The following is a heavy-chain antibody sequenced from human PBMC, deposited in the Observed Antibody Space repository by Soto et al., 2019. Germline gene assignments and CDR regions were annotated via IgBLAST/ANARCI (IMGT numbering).Heavy chain of an antibody. V-gene: IGHV4-59*12. Sequence: PSETLSLTCTVSGGSISSYYWSWIRQPPGKGLEWIGYIYYSGSTNYNPSLKSRVTISVDTSKNQFSLKLSSVTAADTAVYYCARRSRGAQQLVLVRAFDIWGQGTMVTVSS. CDR2: IYYSGST. CDR1: GGSISSYY. D-gene: IGHD6-13*01. J-gene: IGHJ3*02. CDR3: ARRSRGAQQLVLVRAFDI.